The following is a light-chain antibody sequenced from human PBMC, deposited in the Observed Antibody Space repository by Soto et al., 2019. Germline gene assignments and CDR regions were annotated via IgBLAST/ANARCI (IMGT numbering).Light chain of an antibody. CDR2: DVS. V-gene: IGKV1-5*01. Sequence: DIQMTQSPSTVSASGGDRVILTCRASQNIERWQAWYQQKPGKAPKLLLYDVSTLERGVPSRFSGSGSATEFTLTISDLQPDDFATYYCQQYQSDTWTFGQGTKVEVK. J-gene: IGKJ1*01. CDR1: QNIERW. CDR3: QQYQSDTWT.